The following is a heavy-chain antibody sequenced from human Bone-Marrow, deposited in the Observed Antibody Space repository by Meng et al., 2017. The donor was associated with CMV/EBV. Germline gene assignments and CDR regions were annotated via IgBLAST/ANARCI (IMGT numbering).Heavy chain of an antibody. V-gene: IGHV3-30*02. J-gene: IGHJ6*02. CDR3: AKDTYCSSTSCYSYYYYYGMDV. CDR1: GFTFSSYG. D-gene: IGHD2-2*01. CDR2: IRYDGSNK. Sequence: GGSLRLSCAASGFTFSSYGMHWVRQAPGKGLERVAFIRYDGSNKYYADSVKGRFTITRDNSKNTRYLQMNIRRAEDTAVYYCAKDTYCSSTSCYSYYYYYGMDVWGQGTTVTVSS.